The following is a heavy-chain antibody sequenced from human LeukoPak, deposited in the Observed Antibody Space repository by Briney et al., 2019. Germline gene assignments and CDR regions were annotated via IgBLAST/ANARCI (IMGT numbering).Heavy chain of an antibody. J-gene: IGHJ5*02. V-gene: IGHV1-8*01. D-gene: IGHD2-2*01. CDR3: ARGRRGSSPPRSHNWFDP. CDR1: GYTFTSYD. Sequence: GASVKVSCKASGYTFTSYDINWVRQATGQGLEWMGWMNPNSGNTGYAQKFQGRVTMTRNTSISTAYMELSSLRSEDTAVYYCARGRRGSSPPRSHNWFDPWGQGTLVTVSS. CDR2: MNPNSGNT.